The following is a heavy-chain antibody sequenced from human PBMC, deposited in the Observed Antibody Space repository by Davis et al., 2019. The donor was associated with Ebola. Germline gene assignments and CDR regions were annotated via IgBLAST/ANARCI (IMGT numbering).Heavy chain of an antibody. CDR2: ISAYNGNT. D-gene: IGHD6-19*01. CDR3: ARDWKVAGFPLVAFDI. J-gene: IGHJ3*02. Sequence: ASVKVSCKASGYTFTSYGISWVRQAPGQGLEWMGWISAYNGNTNYAQKLQGRVTMTTDTSTSTAYMELRSLRSDDTAVYYCARDWKVAGFPLVAFDIWGQGTMVTVSS. CDR1: GYTFTSYG. V-gene: IGHV1-18*01.